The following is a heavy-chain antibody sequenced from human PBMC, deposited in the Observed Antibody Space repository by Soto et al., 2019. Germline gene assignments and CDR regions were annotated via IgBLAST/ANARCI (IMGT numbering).Heavy chain of an antibody. J-gene: IGHJ6*02. CDR3: ATDEWPGRDGSGGRYYGMEV. V-gene: IGHV1-24*01. CDR2: FDPVDGET. Sequence: SLVKVSRKVSGYSITELSVRWVRQAPGKGLEWMGVFDPVDGETIYAQKFQGRVTMTEDTSTDTAYMELSSLRSEDTAVYYCATDEWPGRDGSGGRYYGMEVWGQGTTVTVSS. CDR1: GYSITELS. D-gene: IGHD3-10*01.